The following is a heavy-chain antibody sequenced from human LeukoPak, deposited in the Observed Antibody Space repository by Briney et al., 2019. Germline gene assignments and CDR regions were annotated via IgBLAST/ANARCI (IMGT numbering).Heavy chain of an antibody. V-gene: IGHV4-61*01. Sequence: PSETLSLTCTVSGGSVSSGSYYWSWIRQPPGKGLEWIGYIYYSGSTNYNPSLKSRVTISVDTSKNQFSLKLSSVTAADTAVYYCARHWYYDFWSGYYPFDIWGQGTMVTVSS. CDR3: ARHWYYDFWSGYYPFDI. CDR2: IYYSGST. J-gene: IGHJ3*02. CDR1: GGSVSSGSYY. D-gene: IGHD3-3*01.